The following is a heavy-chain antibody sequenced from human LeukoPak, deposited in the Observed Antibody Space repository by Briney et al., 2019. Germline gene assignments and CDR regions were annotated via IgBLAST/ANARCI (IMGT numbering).Heavy chain of an antibody. J-gene: IGHJ3*02. CDR3: ARDLGDTPEPKPALGAFDI. Sequence: SETLSLTCTVSGGSISSSSYYWGWIRQPPGKGLEWIGSIYYSGSTYYNPSLKSRVTISVDTSKNQFSLKLSSVTAADTAVYYCARDLGDTPEPKPALGAFDIWGQGTMVTVSS. D-gene: IGHD3-3*01. CDR1: GGSISSSSYY. CDR2: IYYSGST. V-gene: IGHV4-39*07.